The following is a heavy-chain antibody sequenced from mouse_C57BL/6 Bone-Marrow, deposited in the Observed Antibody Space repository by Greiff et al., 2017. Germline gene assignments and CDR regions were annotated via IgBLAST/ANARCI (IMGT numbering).Heavy chain of an antibody. CDR3: ARITTVVAPGYFDV. Sequence: EVKLVESEGGLVQPGSSMKLSCTASGFTFSDYYMAWVRQVPEKGLEWVANINYDGSSTYYLDSLKSRFIISRDNAKNILYLQMSSLKSEDTATYYCARITTVVAPGYFDVWGTGTTVTVSS. V-gene: IGHV5-16*01. CDR2: INYDGSST. J-gene: IGHJ1*03. CDR1: GFTFSDYY. D-gene: IGHD1-1*01.